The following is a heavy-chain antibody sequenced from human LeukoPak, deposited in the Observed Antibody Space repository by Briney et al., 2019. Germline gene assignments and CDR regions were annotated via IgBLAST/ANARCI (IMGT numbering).Heavy chain of an antibody. D-gene: IGHD3-22*01. CDR1: GFTSSSYW. CDR2: INNDGTYT. Sequence: GGSLRLSCAVSGFTSSSYWMHWVRQAPGKGLVWVSRINNDGTYTVYADSVKGRFTISRDNAKKSLYLQMNSLRAEDTAVYYCARDRWYYYDSSGYLLDYWGQGTLVTVSS. J-gene: IGHJ4*02. CDR3: ARDRWYYYDSSGYLLDY. V-gene: IGHV3-74*01.